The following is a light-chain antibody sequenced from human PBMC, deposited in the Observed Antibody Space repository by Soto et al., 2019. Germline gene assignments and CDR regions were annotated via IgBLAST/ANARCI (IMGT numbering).Light chain of an antibody. J-gene: IGKJ5*01. V-gene: IGKV1-27*01. CDR2: AAS. Sequence: GDRVTITCRASLPISNYLAWYQQKPGKIPNLLIYAASTLQAGVPARFSASGSGTDFTLTISSLEPEDFAVYYCQQRSNWPRTFGQGTRLEIK. CDR3: QQRSNWPRT. CDR1: LPISNY.